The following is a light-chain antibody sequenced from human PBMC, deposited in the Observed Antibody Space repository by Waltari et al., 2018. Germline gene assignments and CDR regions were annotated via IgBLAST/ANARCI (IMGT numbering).Light chain of an antibody. CDR2: EYN. J-gene: IGLJ2*01. Sequence: NFMLTQPHSVSESPGKTVTISCTRSRCSIASNYVPWYRQRPGTSPTTVIYEYNQRPSGVPDRFSGSIDSSSNSASLTISGLKTEDEADYYCQSYDSSSVVFGGGTKLTVL. CDR3: QSYDSSSVV. V-gene: IGLV6-57*01. CDR1: RCSIASNY.